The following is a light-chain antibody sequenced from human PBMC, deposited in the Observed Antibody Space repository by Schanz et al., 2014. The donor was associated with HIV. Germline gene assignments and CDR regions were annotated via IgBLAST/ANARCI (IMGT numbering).Light chain of an antibody. V-gene: IGLV1-44*01. Sequence: QSVLTQPPSVSAAPRQKVTISCSGSSSNIGNNYVCWYQQLPGTAPKLLIYNTYHRPSGVPDRFSGSTSGTSASLVISGLQSEDEADYYCAAWDDNLDGWVFGGGTKLTVL. CDR3: AAWDDNLDGWV. CDR1: SSNIGNNY. CDR2: NTY. J-gene: IGLJ3*02.